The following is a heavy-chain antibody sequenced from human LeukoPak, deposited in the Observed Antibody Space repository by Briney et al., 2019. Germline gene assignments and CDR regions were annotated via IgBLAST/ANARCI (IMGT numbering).Heavy chain of an antibody. D-gene: IGHD6-13*01. CDR1: GDSISSYY. J-gene: IGHJ6*02. Sequence: SETLSLTCTVSGDSISSYYWSWIRQPPGKGLEWIGYIYYNGRTNYNPSLKSRVTISVDTSKKQFSLKLTSVTAADTAVYCCARDRLAAAGNYYYYGLDVWGQGTTVTVSS. V-gene: IGHV4-59*01. CDR3: ARDRLAAAGNYYYYGLDV. CDR2: IYYNGRT.